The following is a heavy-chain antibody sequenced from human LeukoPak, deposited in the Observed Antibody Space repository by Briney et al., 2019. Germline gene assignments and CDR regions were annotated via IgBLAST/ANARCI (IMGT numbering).Heavy chain of an antibody. Sequence: GGSLRLSCTASGFTFGDYAMSWVRQAPGKGLEWVSFIRSKAYGGTTEYAASVKGRFTISRDDSKSIAYLQMNSLKTEDTAVYSCTRVSLVAASVFFDYWGQGTLVTVSS. V-gene: IGHV3-49*04. D-gene: IGHD2-15*01. CDR1: GFTFGDYA. CDR2: IRSKAYGGTT. J-gene: IGHJ4*02. CDR3: TRVSLVAASVFFDY.